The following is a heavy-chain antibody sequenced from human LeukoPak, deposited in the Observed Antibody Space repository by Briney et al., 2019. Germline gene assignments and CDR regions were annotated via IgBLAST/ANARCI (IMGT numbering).Heavy chain of an antibody. V-gene: IGHV5-10-1*01. CDR1: GYSFTSYW. J-gene: IGHJ6*04. D-gene: IGHD2-15*01. CDR2: IDPSDSYT. CDR3: ARHWARGEDYYYGMDV. Sequence: GESLKISCKGSGYSFTSYWISWVRQMPGKGLEWVGRIDPSDSYTNYSPSFQGHVTISADKSISTAYLQWSSLKASDTAMYYCARHWARGEDYYYGMDVWGKGTTVTVSS.